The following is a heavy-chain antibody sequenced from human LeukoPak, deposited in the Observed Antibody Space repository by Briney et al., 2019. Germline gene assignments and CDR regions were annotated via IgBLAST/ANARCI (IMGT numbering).Heavy chain of an antibody. J-gene: IGHJ4*02. D-gene: IGHD2-15*01. CDR3: ARGQMYEDPSSYFDY. CDR2: ISAYNGNT. CDR1: GYTFTSYG. Sequence: ASVKVSCKASGYTFTSYGISWVRQAPGQGLEWMGWISAYNGNTNYAQKLQGRVTMTTDTSTSTAYMELRSLRSDDTAVYYCARGQMYEDPSSYFDYWGQGTLVTVSS. V-gene: IGHV1-18*01.